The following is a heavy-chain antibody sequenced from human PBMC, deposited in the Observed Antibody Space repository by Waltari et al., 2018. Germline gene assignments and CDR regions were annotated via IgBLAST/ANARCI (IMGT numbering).Heavy chain of an antibody. Sequence: QVQLQESGPGLVKPSQTLSLTCTGSGGSISSGSYYWSWIRQPAGKGLEWIGYIYTSGSTNYNPSLKSRVTISVDTSKNQFSLKLSSVTAADTAVYYCARDKPALPYYYYYGMDVWGQGTTVTVSS. CDR3: ARDKPALPYYYYYGMDV. J-gene: IGHJ6*02. CDR2: IYTSGST. V-gene: IGHV4-61*09. CDR1: GGSISSGSYY.